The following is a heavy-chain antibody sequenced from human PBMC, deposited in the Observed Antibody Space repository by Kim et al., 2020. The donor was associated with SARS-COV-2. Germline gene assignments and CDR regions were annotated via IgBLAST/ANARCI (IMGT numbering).Heavy chain of an antibody. V-gene: IGHV5-51*01. J-gene: IGHJ4*02. Sequence: GESLKISCKGSGYIFSVYWIGWVRRMPGKGLEWVGMIYPGDADSRYSPSFQGHVTISVDTSISTAYLQWRSPKASDTAIYFCVRQLGNDYGDFVFAYWGQGTQVTVSS. CDR3: VRQLGNDYGDFVFAY. D-gene: IGHD4-17*01. CDR1: GYIFSVYW. CDR2: IYPGDADS.